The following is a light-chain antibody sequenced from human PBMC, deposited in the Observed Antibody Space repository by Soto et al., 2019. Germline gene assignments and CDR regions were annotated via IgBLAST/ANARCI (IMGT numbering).Light chain of an antibody. Sequence: QSALTQPASVSGSPGQSITISCTGTSSDVGGYNYVSWYQQHPGKAPKLMIYDVSNRPSGVSNRFSGSKSGNTASLTTSGLQAEDEADYYCSSYTSSSTSVFGTGTKVTVL. V-gene: IGLV2-14*01. CDR2: DVS. CDR3: SSYTSSSTSV. J-gene: IGLJ1*01. CDR1: SSDVGGYNY.